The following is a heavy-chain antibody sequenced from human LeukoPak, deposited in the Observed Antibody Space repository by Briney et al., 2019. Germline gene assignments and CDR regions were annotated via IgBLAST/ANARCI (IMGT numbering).Heavy chain of an antibody. V-gene: IGHV4-38-2*01. Sequence: SETLSLTCAVPGYSISSGYYWGWIRQPPGEGLEWIGSIHHSGNSYYNPSLKSRVTISLDTSKNQFSLKLSSVTAADTAFYYCARVKYYSSGYYIGEFYFDYWGQGTLVTVSS. CDR1: GYSISSGYY. CDR3: ARVKYYSSGYYIGEFYFDY. J-gene: IGHJ4*02. CDR2: IHHSGNS. D-gene: IGHD3-22*01.